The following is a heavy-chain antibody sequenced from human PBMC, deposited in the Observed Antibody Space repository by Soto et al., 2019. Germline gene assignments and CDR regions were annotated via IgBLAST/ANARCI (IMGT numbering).Heavy chain of an antibody. CDR1: GFTFDDYA. CDR2: ISWQSGSI. CDR3: AKDLYTSDWQHYYYYGMDV. J-gene: IGHJ6*02. Sequence: EVQLVESGGGLVQPGRSLRLSCAASGFTFDDYAFHWVRQAPGKGLEWVSSISWQSGSIGYADSVKGRFIISRDNAKNSLYLQMNSLRTDDTGIYYCAKDLYTSDWQHYYYYGMDVWGQGTTVTVSS. V-gene: IGHV3-9*01. D-gene: IGHD6-19*01.